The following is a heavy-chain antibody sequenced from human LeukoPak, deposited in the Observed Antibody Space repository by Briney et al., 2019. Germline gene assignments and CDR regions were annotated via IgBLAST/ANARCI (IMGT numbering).Heavy chain of an antibody. V-gene: IGHV3-48*01. CDR3: ASKLYSGSYSEPDAFDI. CDR1: GFTFSSYS. Sequence: GGSLRLSCAASGFTFSSYSMNWVRQAPGKGLEWVSYISSSSSTIYYADSVKGRFTISRDNAKNSLYLQMNSLRAEDTAVYYCASKLYSGSYSEPDAFDIWSQGTTVTVSS. J-gene: IGHJ3*02. CDR2: ISSSSSTI. D-gene: IGHD1-26*01.